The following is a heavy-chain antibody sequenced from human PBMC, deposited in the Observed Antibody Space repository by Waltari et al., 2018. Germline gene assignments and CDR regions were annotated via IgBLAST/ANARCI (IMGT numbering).Heavy chain of an antibody. CDR1: GGSISSGYG. V-gene: IGHV4-38-2*01. CDR3: ARGVSDDACDF. CDR2: IYSSTGNT. Sequence: QVQLKESGPGLVKPSETLSLTCAVSGGSISSGYGWGWIRQPPGKGLEWIVTIYSSTGNTYYDPSLKSRVTISKDTSKNQFSLKLSSVTAADTAVYYCARGVSDDACDFWGQGLRVTVSS. J-gene: IGHJ3*01. D-gene: IGHD6-6*01.